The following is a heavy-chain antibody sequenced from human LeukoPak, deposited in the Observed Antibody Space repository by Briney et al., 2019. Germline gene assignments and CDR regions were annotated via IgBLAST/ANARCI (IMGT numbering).Heavy chain of an antibody. CDR1: GYSFTSYW. Sequence: GESLKISCKGSGYSFTSYWIAWVRQMPGKGLEWMGIIYPGDSDTIYSPSFQGQVTISADKSISTAYLQWSSLKASDTAMYYCARHGGRWLQTQGRYFDLWGRGTLVTVSS. D-gene: IGHD5-24*01. J-gene: IGHJ2*01. CDR3: ARHGGRWLQTQGRYFDL. V-gene: IGHV5-51*01. CDR2: IYPGDSDT.